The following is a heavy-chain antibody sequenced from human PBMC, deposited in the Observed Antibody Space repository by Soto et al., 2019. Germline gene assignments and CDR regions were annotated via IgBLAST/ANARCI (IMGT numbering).Heavy chain of an antibody. CDR1: GYIFIRYG. J-gene: IGHJ3*02. D-gene: IGHD3-16*02. CDR2: ISAYKGDT. CDR3: ARTSYVWGSYRSDDALDI. Sequence: QVQLVQSGAEVEKPGASVKVSCKASGYIFIRYGISWVREAPGQGLEWMGWISAYKGDTNYAQKVQGRVTMTTDTSTSTAYMEVRSLRFDDTAVYYCARTSYVWGSYRSDDALDIWGQGTMVTVSS. V-gene: IGHV1-18*01.